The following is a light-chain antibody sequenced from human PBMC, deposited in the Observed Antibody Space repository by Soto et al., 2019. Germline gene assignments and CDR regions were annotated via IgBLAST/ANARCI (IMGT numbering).Light chain of an antibody. CDR1: QSFSSSY. CDR2: GAS. V-gene: IGKV3-20*01. J-gene: IGKJ1*01. Sequence: EIVLTQSPGTLSLSPGERATLSCRASQSFSSSYLAWYQQKPGQAPGLLISGASTRATGIPDRFSGSGSGTDFTLTISRLAPEDFAVYYCQQYGTSSWTFGQGTKVEIK. CDR3: QQYGTSSWT.